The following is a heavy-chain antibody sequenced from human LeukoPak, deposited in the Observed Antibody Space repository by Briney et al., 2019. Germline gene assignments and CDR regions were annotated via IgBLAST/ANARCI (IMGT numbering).Heavy chain of an antibody. CDR2: ISSNGGST. V-gene: IGHV3-64*01. CDR1: GFTFSSYA. D-gene: IGHD6-13*01. CDR3: AVDIADV. Sequence: GGSLRLSCAASGFTFSSYAMHWVRQAPGKGLEYVSAISSNGGSTYYANSVKGRFTISRDNSKNTLYLQMGSLRAEDMAVYYCAVDIADVWGKGTTVAVSS. J-gene: IGHJ6*04.